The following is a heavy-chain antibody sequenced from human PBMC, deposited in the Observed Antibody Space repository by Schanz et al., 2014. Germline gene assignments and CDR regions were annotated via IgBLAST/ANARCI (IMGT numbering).Heavy chain of an antibody. J-gene: IGHJ3*02. CDR2: INSVGSNS. Sequence: VQLVESGGGVVQPGRSLRLSCVASGFTFSSYWMHWVRQAPGKGLVWVARINSVGSNSDYADSVTGRFTISRDNAKNTLYLQMSTLRAEDTAVYYCARKMKLGVYGGKGHDSLDIWGQGTMVTVSS. V-gene: IGHV3-74*02. CDR3: ARKMKLGVYGGKGHDSLDI. D-gene: IGHD4-17*01. CDR1: GFTFSSYW.